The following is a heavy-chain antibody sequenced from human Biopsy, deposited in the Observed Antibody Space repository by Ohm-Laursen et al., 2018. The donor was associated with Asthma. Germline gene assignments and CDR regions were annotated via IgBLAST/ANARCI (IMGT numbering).Heavy chain of an antibody. J-gene: IGHJ6*02. D-gene: IGHD5-12*01. Sequence: SVKVSCNASGDSLGSFINYAISWVRQAPRQGLEWMGGLIPVLGTADYAPMFEGRVTITADESTSTAYLELTSLRFEGTAVYYCARGYSGTDRIVYYYSGMEVWGQGTTVTVSS. CDR3: ARGYSGTDRIVYYYSGMEV. CDR1: GDSLGSFINYA. V-gene: IGHV1-69*13. CDR2: LIPVLGTA.